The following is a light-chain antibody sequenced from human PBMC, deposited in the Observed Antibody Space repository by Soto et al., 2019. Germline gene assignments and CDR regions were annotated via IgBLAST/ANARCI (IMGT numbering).Light chain of an antibody. J-gene: IGKJ1*01. CDR1: QSVSNNY. CDR3: QQYNSYSGT. CDR2: GAS. Sequence: DIVWTQSRVTLSLSPGERATLSFRAIQSVSNNYLALYQQKPGQAPRLLIYGASNRATGIPDRFSGSGSGTEFTLTISSLQPDDFATYYCQQYNSYSGTFAQGTKVDTK. V-gene: IGKV3-20*01.